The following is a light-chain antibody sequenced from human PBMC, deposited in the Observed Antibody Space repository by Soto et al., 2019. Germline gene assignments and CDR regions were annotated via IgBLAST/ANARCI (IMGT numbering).Light chain of an antibody. CDR1: TSNIGSNY. Sequence: QTVVTQPPSASGTPGLRVTISCSGSTSNIGSNYVYWYQQLPGTAPKLLIYRNNQRPSGVPDRFSGSKSGTSASLAISGLRSEDEGDYYCAAWDDSLSGVVFGGGTKVTVL. CDR3: AAWDDSLSGVV. V-gene: IGLV1-47*01. J-gene: IGLJ2*01. CDR2: RNN.